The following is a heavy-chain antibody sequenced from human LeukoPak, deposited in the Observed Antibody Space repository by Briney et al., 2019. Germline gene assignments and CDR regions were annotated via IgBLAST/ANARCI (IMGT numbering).Heavy chain of an antibody. CDR2: ISSSGSTI. D-gene: IGHD2-15*01. CDR3: ASLLAQDAFDI. CDR1: GFTFSSYE. Sequence: GGSLRLSCAASGFTFSSYEMNWVRQAPGKGLEWVSYISSSGSTIYYADSVKGRFTISRDNAKNSLYLQMNSLRAEDTAVYYCASLLAQDAFDIWGHGTMVTVSS. V-gene: IGHV3-48*03. J-gene: IGHJ3*02.